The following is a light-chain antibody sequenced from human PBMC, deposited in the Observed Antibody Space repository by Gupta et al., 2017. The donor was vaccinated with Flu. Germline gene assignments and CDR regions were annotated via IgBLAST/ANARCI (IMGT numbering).Light chain of an antibody. V-gene: IGLV2-14*01. CDR3: SSYTSTNTVVV. Sequence: QSALTQPASVSGSPGQSIAISCTGTSSDVGGYDYVSWYQQHPGKAPKLILFEVSRRPGGISDRFSGSKSGNTASLTISGLLAEDEACYYCSSYTSTNTVVVFGGGTKLTVL. J-gene: IGLJ2*01. CDR1: SSDVGGYDY. CDR2: EVS.